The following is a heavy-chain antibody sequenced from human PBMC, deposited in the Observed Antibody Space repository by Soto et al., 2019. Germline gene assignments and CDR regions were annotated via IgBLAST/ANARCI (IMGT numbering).Heavy chain of an antibody. Sequence: HPGGSLRLSCAASGFTFSSYGMHWVRQAPGKGLEWVAVIWYDGINKYYADSVKGRFTISRDNSKNTLYLQMNSLRAEDTAVYYCSTELFITSPLPYLGQGTLVTVSS. V-gene: IGHV3-33*01. D-gene: IGHD3-9*01. J-gene: IGHJ4*02. CDR1: GFTFSSYG. CDR2: IWYDGINK. CDR3: STELFITSPLPY.